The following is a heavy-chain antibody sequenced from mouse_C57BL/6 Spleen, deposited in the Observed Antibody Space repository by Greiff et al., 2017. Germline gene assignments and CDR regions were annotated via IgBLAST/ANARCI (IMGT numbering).Heavy chain of an antibody. CDR3: ARRSNYYSMDY. CDR1: GYTFTDYN. D-gene: IGHD2-5*01. J-gene: IGHJ4*01. Sequence: EVKLMESGPELVKPGASVKIPCKASGYTFTDYNMDWVKQSHGKSLEWIGDINPNNGGTIYNQKFKGKATLTVDKSSSTAYMELRSLTSEDTAVYYCARRSNYYSMDYWGQGTSVTVAS. CDR2: INPNNGGT. V-gene: IGHV1-18*01.